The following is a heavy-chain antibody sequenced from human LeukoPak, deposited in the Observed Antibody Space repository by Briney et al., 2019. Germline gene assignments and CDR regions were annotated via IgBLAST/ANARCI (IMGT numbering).Heavy chain of an antibody. D-gene: IGHD5-24*01. CDR2: VNPNSGGT. CDR1: GYTFTGYY. Sequence: GASVKVSCKASGYTFTGYYLHWVRQAPGQGLEWMGWVNPNSGGTNYAQKFQGRVTMTRDTSISTAYMELSRLRSDDTAVYYCARDYMWAGRWLQSDYWGQGTLVTVSS. V-gene: IGHV1-2*02. J-gene: IGHJ4*02. CDR3: ARDYMWAGRWLQSDY.